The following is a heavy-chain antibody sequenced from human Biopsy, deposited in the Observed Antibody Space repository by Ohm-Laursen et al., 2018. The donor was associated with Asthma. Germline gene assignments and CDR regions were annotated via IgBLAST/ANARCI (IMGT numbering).Heavy chain of an antibody. CDR1: GAYIGTPDYH. V-gene: IGHV4-39*02. Sequence: SDTLSLTWTVSGAYIGTPDYHWSWIRQSPGKGLEWIGSIYYSGRTYYNPSLESRVTISADTSKNHFSLKVTSVTAADTAVYYCARAVSSSSYWYFDLWGRGDLVTVSS. CDR3: ARAVSSSSYWYFDL. CDR2: IYYSGRT. J-gene: IGHJ2*01. D-gene: IGHD6-6*01.